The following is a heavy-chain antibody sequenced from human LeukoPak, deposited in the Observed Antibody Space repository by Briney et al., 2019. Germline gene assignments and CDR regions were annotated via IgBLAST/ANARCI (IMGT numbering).Heavy chain of an antibody. Sequence: GESLKISCKGSRYSFTSYWIGWVRQMPGKGLEWMGIIYPGDSDTRYSPSFQGQVTISADKSISTAYLQWSSLKASDTAMYYCARRIRIATSYYYYYYMDVWGKGTTVTVSS. J-gene: IGHJ6*03. V-gene: IGHV5-51*01. CDR3: ARRIRIATSYYYYYYMDV. D-gene: IGHD3-3*02. CDR2: IYPGDSDT. CDR1: RYSFTSYW.